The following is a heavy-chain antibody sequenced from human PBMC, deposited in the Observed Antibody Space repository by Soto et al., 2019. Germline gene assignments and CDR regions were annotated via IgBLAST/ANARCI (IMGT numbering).Heavy chain of an antibody. Sequence: ASVKVSCKASGYTFTSYGISWVRQAPGQGLEWMGWISAYNGNTNYAQKLQGRVTMTTDTSTSTAYMELRSLRSDDTAVYYCARGQQWLGYYYYYYMDVWGKGTTVTVSS. CDR3: ARGQQWLGYYYYYYMDV. CDR1: GYTFTSYG. CDR2: ISAYNGNT. D-gene: IGHD6-19*01. V-gene: IGHV1-18*01. J-gene: IGHJ6*03.